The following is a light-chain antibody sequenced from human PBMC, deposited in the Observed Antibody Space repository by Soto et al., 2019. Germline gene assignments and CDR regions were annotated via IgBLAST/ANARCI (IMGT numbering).Light chain of an antibody. CDR1: SSDIGAYDS. J-gene: IGLJ2*01. CDR2: DVT. CDR3: SSYTTFSTLV. Sequence: QSALTQPASVSGSPGQSITIPCTGTSSDIGAYDSVSWYQQYPGKAPKLIIYDVTNRPSGVSDRLSGSMSGNTASLTISGLQAEDEADYYCSSYTTFSTLVLGGGTKLTVL. V-gene: IGLV2-14*01.